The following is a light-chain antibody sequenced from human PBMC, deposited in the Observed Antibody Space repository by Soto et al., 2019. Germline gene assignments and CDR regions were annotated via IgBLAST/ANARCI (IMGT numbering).Light chain of an antibody. CDR2: AAS. Sequence: IQMTQSPSSLSAFVGDRVTITCRASQSISNYLNWYQQKPGKAPKLLIYAASSLQSGVPSRFGGSGSGTDFTLTISGLQPEDVANYDGQRSYSTPLTFGGGTKVEI. V-gene: IGKV1-39*01. CDR1: QSISNY. CDR3: QRSYSTPLT. J-gene: IGKJ4*01.